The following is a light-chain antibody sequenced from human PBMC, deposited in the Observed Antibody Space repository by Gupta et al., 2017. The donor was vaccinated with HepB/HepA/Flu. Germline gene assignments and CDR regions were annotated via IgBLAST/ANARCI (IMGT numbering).Light chain of an antibody. J-gene: IGKJ1*01. CDR2: GAS. V-gene: IGKV3-15*01. CDR1: QSVRSN. Sequence: EIVMTQSSLTLSVSQGERATLSCRASQSVRSNLSWYQQKPGQTPRLLIYGASTRATGIPARFSGSGSGTEFTLTISSLQSEDFAVYYCQQYNSWPRAFGQGTKVEIK. CDR3: QQYNSWPRA.